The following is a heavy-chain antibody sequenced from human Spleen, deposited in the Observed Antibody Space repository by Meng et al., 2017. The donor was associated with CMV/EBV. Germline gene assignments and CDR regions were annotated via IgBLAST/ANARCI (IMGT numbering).Heavy chain of an antibody. J-gene: IGHJ3*02. V-gene: IGHV3-30*02. Sequence: GESLKISCAASGFTFNIYGMHWVRQAPGKGLDWLAFIRFDGSKEFYADSVKGRFTISRDNSKNTLYLQMNSLRAEDKAVYYCARDHWSGRGFDMWGQGTMVTVSS. CDR1: GFTFNIYG. CDR3: ARDHWSGRGFDM. D-gene: IGHD2-8*02. CDR2: IRFDGSKE.